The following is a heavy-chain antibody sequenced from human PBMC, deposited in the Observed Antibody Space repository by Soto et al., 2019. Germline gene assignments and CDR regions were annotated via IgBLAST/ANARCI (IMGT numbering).Heavy chain of an antibody. CDR1: GFTFSSYS. CDR2: ISSSSSYI. Sequence: PGGSLRLSCAASGFTFSSYSMNWVRQAPGKGLEWVSSISSSSSYIYYAASVKGRFTISRDNAKNSLYLQMNSLGAEDTAVYYCAGPVDTAESNSVYGMDVWGQGTTVTVSS. V-gene: IGHV3-21*01. CDR3: AGPVDTAESNSVYGMDV. J-gene: IGHJ6*02. D-gene: IGHD5-18*01.